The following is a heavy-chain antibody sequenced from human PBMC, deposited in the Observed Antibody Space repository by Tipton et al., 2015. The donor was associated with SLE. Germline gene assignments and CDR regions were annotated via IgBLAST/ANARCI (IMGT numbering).Heavy chain of an antibody. V-gene: IGHV4-39*07. D-gene: IGHD5-24*01. CDR3: ARMRGGYNAHH. J-gene: IGHJ5*02. Sequence: TLSLTCTVSGGYIKSTSYHWGGIRPPPGKGLEWIGSIYYSGDTYYNPSLKTRVIMSVDTSNKQFSLKLTSVTAADTAVYYCARMRGGYNAHHWGQGILVTVSS. CDR1: GGYIKSTSYH. CDR2: IYYSGDT.